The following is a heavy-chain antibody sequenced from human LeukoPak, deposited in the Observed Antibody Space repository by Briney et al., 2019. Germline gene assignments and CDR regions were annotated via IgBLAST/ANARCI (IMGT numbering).Heavy chain of an antibody. CDR3: ARDTRITMVLVPAEDFDY. D-gene: IGHD3-10*01. CDR2: ITPSTSKT. J-gene: IGHJ4*02. CDR1: GFTFSDYS. Sequence: KAGGSLRLSCAASGFTFSDYSMNWVRQAPGKGLEWVSSITPSTSKTYYADSVRGRFTISRDNAKNSVYLQMNNLRVEDTAVYYCARDTRITMVLVPAEDFDYWGQGTLVTVSS. V-gene: IGHV3-21*01.